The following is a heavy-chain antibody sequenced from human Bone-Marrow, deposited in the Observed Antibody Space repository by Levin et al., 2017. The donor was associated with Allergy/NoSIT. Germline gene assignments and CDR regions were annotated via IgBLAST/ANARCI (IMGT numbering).Heavy chain of an antibody. CDR2: IKQDGSEK. J-gene: IGHJ4*02. CDR3: ARDCRDSSGYYLKV. D-gene: IGHD3-22*01. Sequence: GGSLRLSCAASGFTFSSYWMSWVRQAPGKGLEWVANIKQDGSEKYYVDSVKGRFTISRDNAKNSLYLQMNSLRAEDTAVYYCARDCRDSSGYYLKVWGQGTLVTVSS. CDR1: GFTFSSYW. V-gene: IGHV3-7*04.